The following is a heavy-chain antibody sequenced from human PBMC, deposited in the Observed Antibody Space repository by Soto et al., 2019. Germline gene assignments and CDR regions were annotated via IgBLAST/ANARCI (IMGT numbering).Heavy chain of an antibody. CDR3: ARGPITIFGVAPPDY. J-gene: IGHJ4*02. CDR1: GGSISSYY. Sequence: SETLSLTCTVSGGSISSYYWSWIRQPAGKGLEWIGRIYTSGSTNYNPSLKIRVTMSVDTSNNQFSLKLSSVTAADTAVYYCARGPITIFGVAPPDYWGQGTLVTVSS. CDR2: IYTSGST. V-gene: IGHV4-4*07. D-gene: IGHD3-3*01.